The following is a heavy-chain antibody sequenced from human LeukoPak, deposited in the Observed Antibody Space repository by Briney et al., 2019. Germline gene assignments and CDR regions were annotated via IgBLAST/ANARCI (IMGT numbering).Heavy chain of an antibody. CDR3: ARDRGRARLRQTALGY. V-gene: IGHV1-69*05. CDR1: GGTFSSYA. J-gene: IGHJ4*02. D-gene: IGHD3-16*01. CDR2: IIPIFGTA. Sequence: ASVKVSCKASGGTFSSYAISWVRQGPGQGLEWMGGIIPIFGTANYAQKCQGRVTITTDESTSTAYMELSSLRSEDTAVYYCARDRGRARLRQTALGYWGQGTLVTVSS.